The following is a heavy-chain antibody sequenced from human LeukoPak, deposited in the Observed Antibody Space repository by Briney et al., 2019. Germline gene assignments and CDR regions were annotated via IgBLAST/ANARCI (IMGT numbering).Heavy chain of an antibody. D-gene: IGHD3-3*01. Sequence: GGSLRLSCAASGFTFSSYAMSWVRQAPGKGLEWVSAISGSGGSTYYADSVKGRFTISRDNSKNTLYLQMNSLRAEDTAVYYCAKGMSQRYDFWSGYDAFDIWGQGTMVTVSS. CDR3: AKGMSQRYDFWSGYDAFDI. CDR1: GFTFSSYA. V-gene: IGHV3-23*01. CDR2: ISGSGGST. J-gene: IGHJ3*02.